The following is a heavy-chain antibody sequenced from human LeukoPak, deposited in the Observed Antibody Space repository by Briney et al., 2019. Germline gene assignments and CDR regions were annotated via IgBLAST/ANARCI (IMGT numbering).Heavy chain of an antibody. CDR1: GGSISSYY. CDR2: IYYSGST. V-gene: IGHV4-59*01. CDR3: ARDTGSYSFDY. J-gene: IGHJ4*02. Sequence: SETLSLTCTVSGGSISSYYWSWIRQPPGKGLEWIGYIYYSGSTNYNPSLKSRVTISVDTSKNQFSLNLSSVTAADTAVYYCARDTGSYSFDYWGQGTLVTVSS. D-gene: IGHD1-26*01.